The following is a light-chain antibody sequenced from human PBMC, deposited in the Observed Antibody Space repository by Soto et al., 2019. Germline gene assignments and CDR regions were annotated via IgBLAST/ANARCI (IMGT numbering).Light chain of an antibody. CDR2: KAS. CDR3: QNYNSYSEK. J-gene: IGKJ1*01. Sequence: DMQITQSPSTLSGSVGDRVTITCRASQTISSWLAWYQQKPGKAPKLLIYKASTLKSGVPSRFSGSGSGTEFTLTISSLQPDDFATYYCQNYNSYSEKFGQGTKVDIK. CDR1: QTISSW. V-gene: IGKV1-5*03.